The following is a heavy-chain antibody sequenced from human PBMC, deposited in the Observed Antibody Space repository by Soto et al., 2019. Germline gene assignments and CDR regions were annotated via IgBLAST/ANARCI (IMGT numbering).Heavy chain of an antibody. D-gene: IGHD4-17*01. J-gene: IGHJ3*02. Sequence: SVKVSCKASGGTFSSYAISWVRQAPGQGLEWMGGIIPIFGTANYAQKFQGRVTITADESTSTAYMELSSLRSEDTAVYYCARGTVNNDAFDIWGQGTMVTVSS. CDR2: IIPIFGTA. V-gene: IGHV1-69*13. CDR3: ARGTVNNDAFDI. CDR1: GGTFSSYA.